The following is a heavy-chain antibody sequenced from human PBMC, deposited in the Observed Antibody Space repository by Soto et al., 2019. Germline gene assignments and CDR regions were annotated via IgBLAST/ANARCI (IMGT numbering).Heavy chain of an antibody. CDR1: GFTFGSYG. J-gene: IGHJ4*02. CDR3: VAAGGEGMTPIGY. CDR2: ISYDGSNK. V-gene: IGHV3-30*03. Sequence: QVQLVESGGGVVQPGRSLRLTCAASGFTFGSYGMNWVCQAPGKGLEWVAVISYDGSNKYYGDSVEGGFTISRDNSKNTLYLQMNNLRAEDGAVYFCVAAGGEGMTPIGYLGQGILVTVSS. D-gene: IGHD6-13*01.